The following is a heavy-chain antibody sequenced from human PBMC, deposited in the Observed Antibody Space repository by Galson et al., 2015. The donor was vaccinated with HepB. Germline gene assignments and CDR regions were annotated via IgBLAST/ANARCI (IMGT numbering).Heavy chain of an antibody. Sequence: SLRLSCAASGFSFSDFYMSWIRQTPGKGLEWVSYISSGGDPVFYSDSVKGRFTVSRDNAKNSLYLQMDSLSAEDAAVYFCARDHEPPDFWGQGTLVIVSS. CDR3: ARDHEPPDF. V-gene: IGHV3-11*01. CDR2: ISSGGDPV. J-gene: IGHJ4*02. CDR1: GFSFSDFY.